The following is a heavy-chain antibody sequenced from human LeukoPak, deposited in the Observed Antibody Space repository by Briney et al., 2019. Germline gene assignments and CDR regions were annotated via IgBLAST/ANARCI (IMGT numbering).Heavy chain of an antibody. J-gene: IGHJ5*02. D-gene: IGHD6-13*01. CDR3: AKGGSSWYNWFDP. V-gene: IGHV4-59*12. Sequence: SETLSLTCTVSGGSISSYYWSWIRQPPGKGLEWIGYIYYSGSTDYNPSLKSRVTMSIDTSKNQFSLNLSSVTAADTAMYYCAKGGSSWYNWFDPWGQGTLVTVSS. CDR2: IYYSGST. CDR1: GGSISSYY.